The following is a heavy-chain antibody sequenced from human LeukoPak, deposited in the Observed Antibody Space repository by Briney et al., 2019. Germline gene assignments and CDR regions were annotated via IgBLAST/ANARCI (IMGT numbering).Heavy chain of an antibody. D-gene: IGHD2-8*01. CDR3: ARVRSPRWSMYYFDY. CDR2: INPNSGGT. CDR1: GYTFTGYY. V-gene: IGHV1-2*02. J-gene: IGHJ4*02. Sequence: GASVKVSCKASGYTFTGYYMHWMQQAPGQGLEWMGWINPNSGGTNYAQKFQGRVTMTRDTSISTAYMELSRLRSDDTAVYYCARVRSPRWSMYYFDYWGQGTLVTVSS.